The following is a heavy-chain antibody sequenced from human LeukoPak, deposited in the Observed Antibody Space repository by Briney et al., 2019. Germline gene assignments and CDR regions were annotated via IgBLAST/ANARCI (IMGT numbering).Heavy chain of an antibody. D-gene: IGHD3-22*01. J-gene: IGHJ4*02. CDR2: ISSSSSYI. CDR3: ARDSADLNYYDSSGYW. CDR1: GFTFSSYS. V-gene: IGHV3-21*01. Sequence: PGGPLRLSXAASGFTFSSYSMNWVRQAPGKGLEWVSSISSSSSYIYYADSVKGRFTISRDNAKNSLYLQMSSLRAEDTAVYYCARDSADLNYYDSSGYWWGQGTLVTVSS.